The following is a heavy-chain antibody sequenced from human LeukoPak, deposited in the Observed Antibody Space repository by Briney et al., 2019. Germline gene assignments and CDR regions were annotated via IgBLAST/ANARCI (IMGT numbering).Heavy chain of an antibody. J-gene: IGHJ4*02. D-gene: IGHD3-10*01. Sequence: ASVKVSCKASGYTFTSYGISWVRQAPGQGLEWMGWISAYNGNTNYAQKLQGRLTMARDTSISTVFMELSRLTSDDTAVYFCARDWELRYSQGGLDNWGQGTLVTVSS. CDR2: ISAYNGNT. CDR3: ARDWELRYSQGGLDN. CDR1: GYTFTSYG. V-gene: IGHV1-18*01.